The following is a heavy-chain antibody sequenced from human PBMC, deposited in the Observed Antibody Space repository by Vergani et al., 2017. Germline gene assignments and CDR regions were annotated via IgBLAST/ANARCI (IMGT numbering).Heavy chain of an antibody. CDR2: ISSNGGST. Sequence: EVQLLESGGGLVQPGGSPRLSCAASGFTFSSYAMHWVRQAPGKGLEYVSAISSNGGSTYYANSVKGRFTISRDNSKNTLYLQMGSLRAEDMAVYYCARARYYDILTGPPYAYYGMDVWGQGTTVTVSS. V-gene: IGHV3-64*01. CDR3: ARARYYDILTGPPYAYYGMDV. J-gene: IGHJ6*02. CDR1: GFTFSSYA. D-gene: IGHD3-9*01.